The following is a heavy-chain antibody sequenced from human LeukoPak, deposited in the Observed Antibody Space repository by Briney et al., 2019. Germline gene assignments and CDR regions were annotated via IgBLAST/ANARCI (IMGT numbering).Heavy chain of an antibody. J-gene: IGHJ4*02. CDR3: ARGFVVTKTSYSPYFDY. CDR2: ISGSGGST. CDR1: RFTFSSYA. V-gene: IGHV3-23*01. D-gene: IGHD3-22*01. Sequence: PGGSLRLSCAASRFTFSSYAMSWDRQAPGKGLEWVSAISGSGGSTYYADSVKGRFIISRDNSKNTLYLQMNSLRAEDTAVYYCARGFVVTKTSYSPYFDYWGQGTLVTASS.